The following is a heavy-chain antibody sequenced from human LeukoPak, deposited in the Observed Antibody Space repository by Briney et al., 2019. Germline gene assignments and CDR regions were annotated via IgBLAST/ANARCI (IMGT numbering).Heavy chain of an antibody. D-gene: IGHD2-15*01. V-gene: IGHV4-59*01. CDR1: GGSISSYY. CDR3: ARSVEGYCSGGSCYSYYYYMDV. CDR2: IYYSGST. J-gene: IGHJ6*03. Sequence: SETLSLTCTVSGGSISSYYWSWIRQPPGKGLEWIGYIYYSGSTNYNPPLKSRVTISVDTSKNQFSLKLSSVTAADTAVYYCARSVEGYCSGGSCYSYYYYMDVWGKGTTVTVSS.